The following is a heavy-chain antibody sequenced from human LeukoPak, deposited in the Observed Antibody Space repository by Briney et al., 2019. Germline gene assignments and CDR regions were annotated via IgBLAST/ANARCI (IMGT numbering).Heavy chain of an antibody. CDR2: ISYDGSNK. CDR3: AKDLPPIAVAGFFDY. D-gene: IGHD6-19*01. V-gene: IGHV3-30*18. Sequence: QTGRSLRLSCAASGFTFSSYGMHWVRQAPGKGLEWVAVISYDGSNKYYADSVKGRFTISRDNSKNTLYLQMNSLRAEDTAVYYCAKDLPPIAVAGFFDYWGQGTLVTVSS. J-gene: IGHJ4*02. CDR1: GFTFSSYG.